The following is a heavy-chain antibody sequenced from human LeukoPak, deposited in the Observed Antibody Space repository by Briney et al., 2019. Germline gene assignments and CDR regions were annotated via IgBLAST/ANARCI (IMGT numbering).Heavy chain of an antibody. D-gene: IGHD3-10*01. Sequence: SETLSLTCTVSGGSISSSSYYWGWIRQPPGKGLEWIGSIYYSGSTYYNPSLKSRVTISVDTSKNQFSLKLSSVTAADTAVYYCARHGSGDKHFDYWGQGTLVTVSS. CDR2: IYYSGST. CDR3: ARHGSGDKHFDY. J-gene: IGHJ4*02. CDR1: GGSISSSSYY. V-gene: IGHV4-39*07.